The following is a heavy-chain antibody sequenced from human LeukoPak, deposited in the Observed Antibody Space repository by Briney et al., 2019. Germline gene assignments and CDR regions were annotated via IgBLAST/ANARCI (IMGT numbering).Heavy chain of an antibody. D-gene: IGHD3-16*01. CDR1: GGSISSGGYY. V-gene: IGHV4-31*03. J-gene: IGHJ5*02. CDR3: ARTLTTLGWFDP. CDR2: IYYSGST. Sequence: PSQTLSLTCTVSGGSISSGGYYWSWIRQHPGKGLEWIGYIYYSGSTYYNPSLKSRVTISVDTSKNQFSLKLSSVTAADTAVYYCARTLTTLGWFDPWGQGNLVTVSS.